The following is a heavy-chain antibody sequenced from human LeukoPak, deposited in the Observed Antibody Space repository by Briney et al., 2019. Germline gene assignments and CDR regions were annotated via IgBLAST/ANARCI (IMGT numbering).Heavy chain of an antibody. J-gene: IGHJ6*02. CDR3: AKDLTARLGDQHNGMDV. V-gene: IGHV3-30*18. Sequence: GSLRLSCAASGFTFSSYGMHWVRQAPGKGLEWVAVISYDGSNKYYADSVKGRFTISRDNSKNTLYLQMNSLRAEDTAVYYCAKDLTARLGDQHNGMDVWGQGTTVTVSS. CDR1: GFTFSSYG. D-gene: IGHD2-21*02. CDR2: ISYDGSNK.